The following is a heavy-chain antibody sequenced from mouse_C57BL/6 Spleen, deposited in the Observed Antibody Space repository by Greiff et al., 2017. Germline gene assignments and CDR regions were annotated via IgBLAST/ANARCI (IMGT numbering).Heavy chain of an antibody. J-gene: IGHJ4*01. V-gene: IGHV1-82*01. CDR2: IYPGDGDT. D-gene: IGHD1-1*01. CDR3: ARNYGSSLYYYAMDY. Sequence: VQGVESGPELVKPGASVKISCKASGYAFSSSWMNWVKQRPGKGLEWIGRIYPGDGDTNYNGKFKGKATLTADKSSSTAYMQLSSLTSEDSAVYFCARNYGSSLYYYAMDYWGQGTSVTVSS. CDR1: GYAFSSSW.